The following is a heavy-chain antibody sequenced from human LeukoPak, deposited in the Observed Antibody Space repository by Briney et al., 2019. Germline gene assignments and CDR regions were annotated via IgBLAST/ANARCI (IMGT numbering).Heavy chain of an antibody. Sequence: GGSLRLSCTASGFTFNNFGMSWVRQAPGKGLEWVSTSTSGGSNTYQGDSVRGRFSVSRDSSKNTLYLQMNSLRAGDTAVYYCAKRSVTGGYYFDLWGRGTLVTVSS. CDR1: GFTFNNFG. J-gene: IGHJ2*01. D-gene: IGHD1-26*01. CDR3: AKRSVTGGYYFDL. CDR2: STSGGSNT. V-gene: IGHV3-23*01.